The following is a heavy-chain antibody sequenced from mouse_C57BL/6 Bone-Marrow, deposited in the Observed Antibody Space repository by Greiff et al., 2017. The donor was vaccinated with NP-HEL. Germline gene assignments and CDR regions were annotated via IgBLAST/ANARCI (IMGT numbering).Heavy chain of an antibody. Sequence: ESGPGLVKPSQSLSLTCSVTGYSITSGYYWNWIRQFPGNKLEWMGYISYDGSNNYNPSLKNRISITRDTSKNQFFLKLNSVTTEDTATYYCARHGAGFADWGQGTLVTVSA. CDR2: ISYDGSN. CDR3: ARHGAGFAD. V-gene: IGHV3-6*01. J-gene: IGHJ3*01. CDR1: GYSITSGYY.